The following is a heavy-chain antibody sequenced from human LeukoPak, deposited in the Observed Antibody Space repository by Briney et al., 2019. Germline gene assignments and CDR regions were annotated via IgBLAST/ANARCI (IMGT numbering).Heavy chain of an antibody. CDR3: ARGKDIVVVPAALPWFDP. V-gene: IGHV1-69*05. Sequence: GASVNVSCKASGGTFISYAISWVRQAPGQGLEWMGGIIPIFGTANYAQKFQGRVTITTDESTSTAYMELSSLRSEDTAVYYCARGKDIVVVPAALPWFDPWGQGTLVTVSS. D-gene: IGHD2-2*01. CDR1: GGTFISYA. CDR2: IIPIFGTA. J-gene: IGHJ5*02.